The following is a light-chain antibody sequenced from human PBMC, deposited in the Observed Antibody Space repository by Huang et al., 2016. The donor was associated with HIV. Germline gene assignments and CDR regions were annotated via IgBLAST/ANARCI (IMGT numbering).Light chain of an antibody. Sequence: DIQMTQSPSSLSASVGDRVNITCQASQDITNFLNWYQEKPGKAPKLLIYDASNLETGVPSKFSGGGSGTYFTLTTSSLQPEDFATYYCQQYNNLPYTFGQGTKLEIK. CDR1: QDITNF. V-gene: IGKV1-33*01. CDR3: QQYNNLPYT. CDR2: DAS. J-gene: IGKJ2*01.